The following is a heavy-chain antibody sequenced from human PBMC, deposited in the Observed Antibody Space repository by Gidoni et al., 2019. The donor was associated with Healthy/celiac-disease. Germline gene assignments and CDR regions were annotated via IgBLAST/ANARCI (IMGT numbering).Heavy chain of an antibody. D-gene: IGHD3-10*01. CDR2: IYSGGST. CDR3: ARSAFGEFLDY. CDR1: GFTVSSNY. J-gene: IGHJ4*02. V-gene: IGHV3-53*01. Sequence: EVQLVESGGGLIQPGGSLRLSCAATGFTVSSNYMSWVRQAPGKGLEWVSVIYSGGSTYYADSVKGRFTISRDNSKNTLYLQMNSLRAEDTAVYYCARSAFGEFLDYWGQGTLVTVSS.